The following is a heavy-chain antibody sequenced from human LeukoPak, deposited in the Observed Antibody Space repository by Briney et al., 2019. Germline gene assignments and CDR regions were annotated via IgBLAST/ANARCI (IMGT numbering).Heavy chain of an antibody. D-gene: IGHD3-3*01. Sequence: GESLKISCKGSGYSFTSYWIGWVRQMPGKGLEWMGIIFPGDFDTRYSPSFQGQVTISADKSISTAYLQWSSLKASDTAMYYCASTSTYYDFWGGFVPLDYWGQGTLVTVSS. CDR2: IFPGDFDT. CDR1: GYSFTSYW. J-gene: IGHJ4*02. V-gene: IGHV5-51*01. CDR3: ASTSTYYDFWGGFVPLDY.